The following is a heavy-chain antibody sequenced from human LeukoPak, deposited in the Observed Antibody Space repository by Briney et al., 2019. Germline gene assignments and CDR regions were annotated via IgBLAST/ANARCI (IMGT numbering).Heavy chain of an antibody. J-gene: IGHJ4*02. D-gene: IGHD2-15*01. CDR2: INPSGGST. Sequence: GASVKVSCKASGYTFTSYYMHWVRQAPGQGPEWMGIINPSGGSTSYAQKFQGRVTMTRDTSTSTVYMELSSLRSEDTAVYYCARVPLRGYCSGGSCPGGYYFDYWGQGTLVTVSA. CDR3: ARVPLRGYCSGGSCPGGYYFDY. CDR1: GYTFTSYY. V-gene: IGHV1-46*01.